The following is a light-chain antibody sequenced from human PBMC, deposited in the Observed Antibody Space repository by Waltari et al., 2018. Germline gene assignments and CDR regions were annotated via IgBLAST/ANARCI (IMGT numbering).Light chain of an antibody. CDR1: QSVSSN. CDR3: QQYNSWLWT. J-gene: IGKJ1*01. CDR2: GAS. V-gene: IGKV3-15*01. Sequence: DIVLTQSPATLSVSPGERATVSCRASQSVSSNLAWYQQKPGQAPRLLMYGASTRATGTPVRFSGSGSGTEFTLTISSLQSEDFAVYYCQQYNSWLWTFGQGTKVEIK.